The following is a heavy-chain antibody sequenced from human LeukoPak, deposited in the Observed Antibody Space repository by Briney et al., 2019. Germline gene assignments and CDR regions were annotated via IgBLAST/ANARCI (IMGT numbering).Heavy chain of an antibody. V-gene: IGHV4-34*01. J-gene: IGHJ4*02. Sequence: SETLSLTCAVYGGSFSGYYWSWIRQPPGKGLEWIGEINHSGSTNYNPSLKSRVTISVDTSKNQFSPKLSSVTAADTAVYYCARGVGSWGQGTLVTVSS. CDR3: ARGVGS. CDR1: GGSFSGYY. D-gene: IGHD1-26*01. CDR2: INHSGST.